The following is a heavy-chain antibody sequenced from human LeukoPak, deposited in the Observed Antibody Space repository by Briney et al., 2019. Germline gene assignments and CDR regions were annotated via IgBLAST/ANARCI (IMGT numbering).Heavy chain of an antibody. Sequence: GTSLRLSCAASGFTFSSYEMNWVRQAPGKGLEWVSYISSSGSTIYYADSVKGRFTISRDNAKNSLYLQMNSLRAEDTAVYYCAGSGPYSNYFDYWGQGTLVTVSS. CDR2: ISSSGSTI. D-gene: IGHD2-15*01. V-gene: IGHV3-48*03. CDR3: AGSGPYSNYFDY. CDR1: GFTFSSYE. J-gene: IGHJ4*02.